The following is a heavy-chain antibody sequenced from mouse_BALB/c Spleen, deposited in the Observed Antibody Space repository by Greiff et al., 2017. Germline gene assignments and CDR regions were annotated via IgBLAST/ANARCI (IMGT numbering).Heavy chain of an antibody. Sequence: EVNVVESGGGLVKPGGSLKLSCAASGFTFSSYAMSWVRQTPEKRLEWVATISSGGSYTYYPDSVKGRFTISRDNAKNTLYLQMSSLRSEDTAMYYCARHAGTSMDYWGQGTSVTVSS. J-gene: IGHJ4*01. CDR3: ARHAGTSMDY. CDR1: GFTFSSYA. V-gene: IGHV5-9-3*01. D-gene: IGHD3-3*01. CDR2: ISSGGSYT.